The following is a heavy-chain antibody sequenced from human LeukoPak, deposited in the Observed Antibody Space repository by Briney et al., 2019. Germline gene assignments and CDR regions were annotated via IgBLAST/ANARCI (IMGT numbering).Heavy chain of an antibody. CDR2: INPSGGST. CDR3: ARVRVAGTFSYYYYMDV. Sequence: ASVKVSCKASGYTFTSYYMHWVRQAPGQGLEWMGIINPSGGSTSYAQKFQGRVTMTRDMSTSTVYMELSSLRSEDTAVYYCARVRVAGTFSYYYYMDVWGKGTTVTVSS. D-gene: IGHD6-19*01. V-gene: IGHV1-46*01. CDR1: GYTFTSYY. J-gene: IGHJ6*03.